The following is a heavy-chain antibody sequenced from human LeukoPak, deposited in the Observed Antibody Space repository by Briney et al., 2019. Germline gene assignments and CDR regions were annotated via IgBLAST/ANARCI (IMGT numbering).Heavy chain of an antibody. CDR2: IYYSGST. Sequence: SQTLSLTCTVSGVSISSGGYSWSWIRQHPGKGLEWIGYIYYSGSTYYNPSLKSRVTISVDTSKNQFSLKLSSVTAADTAVYYCARDQDMAAAGMRWFDPWGEGTLVTVSS. V-gene: IGHV4-31*03. CDR3: ARDQDMAAAGMRWFDP. CDR1: GVSISSGGYS. D-gene: IGHD6-13*01. J-gene: IGHJ5*02.